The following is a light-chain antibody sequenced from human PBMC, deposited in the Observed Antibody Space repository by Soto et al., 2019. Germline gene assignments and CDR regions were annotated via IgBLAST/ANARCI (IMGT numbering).Light chain of an antibody. CDR2: DAS. V-gene: IGKV1-33*01. CDR3: QQYYNVPLT. CDR1: QDIRKY. J-gene: IGKJ4*01. Sequence: DTQMTPSPSSLPASVGDRVTITCQASQDIRKYLNWYQQVQGKXXKXXIYDASNLKTGVPSRFSGSGSGTDFTLTITSLQPEDFETYFCQQYYNVPLTFGGGTKVDIK.